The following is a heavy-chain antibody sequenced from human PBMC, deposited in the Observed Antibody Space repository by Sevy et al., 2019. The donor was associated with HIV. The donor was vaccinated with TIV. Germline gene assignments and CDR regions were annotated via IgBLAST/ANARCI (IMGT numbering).Heavy chain of an antibody. CDR3: ARGSRGQYSSGWYIAFDI. D-gene: IGHD6-19*01. CDR1: GFTFSDYY. CDR2: ISSSSSYT. J-gene: IGHJ3*02. Sequence: GGSLRLSCAAAGFTFSDYYMSWIRQAPGKGLEWVSYISSSSSYTNYADSVKGQFTISRDNAKNSLYLQMNSLRAEDTAVYYCARGSRGQYSSGWYIAFDIWGQGTMVTVSS. V-gene: IGHV3-11*06.